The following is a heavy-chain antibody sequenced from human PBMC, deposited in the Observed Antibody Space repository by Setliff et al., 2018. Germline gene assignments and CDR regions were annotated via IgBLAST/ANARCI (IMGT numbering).Heavy chain of an antibody. J-gene: IGHJ4*02. CDR2: IYTSGST. D-gene: IGHD2-2*01. V-gene: IGHV4-4*08. CDR3: AVYQPKKFDY. CDR1: GGSISNYY. Sequence: SETLSLTCTVSGGSISNYYWTWIRQPPGKGLDWIGYIYTSGSTNYNPSLKSRVTISVDTSKNQFSLKLSSVSAADTAVYYCAVYQPKKFDYGGQGTLVTV.